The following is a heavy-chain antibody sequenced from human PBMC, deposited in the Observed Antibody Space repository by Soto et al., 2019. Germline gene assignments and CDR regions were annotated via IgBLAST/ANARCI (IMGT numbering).Heavy chain of an antibody. CDR3: AATIIAVGGSGYYGLDV. D-gene: IGHD6-19*01. Sequence: PSETLSLTCTVSGGSISSSSYYWGWIRQPPGKGLEWIGSIYYSGSTYYNPSLKSRVTISVDTSKNQFSLKLSSVTAADTAVYYCAATIIAVGGSGYYGLDVWGQGTTVTVSS. J-gene: IGHJ6*02. CDR1: GGSISSSSYY. CDR2: IYYSGST. V-gene: IGHV4-39*01.